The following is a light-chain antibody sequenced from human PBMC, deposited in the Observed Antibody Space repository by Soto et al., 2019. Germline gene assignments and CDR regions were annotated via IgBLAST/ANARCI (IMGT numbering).Light chain of an antibody. CDR1: SPNIGNNY. CDR2: DNN. J-gene: IGLJ1*01. Sequence: VLTQPPSVSAAPGQKVTISCSGSSPNIGNNYVSWYQQVPGTAPKLLIYDNNKRPSGIPDRFSGSKSGTSATLGITGLQTGDEADYYCGTWDSSLSAYVFGTGTKVTVL. V-gene: IGLV1-51*01. CDR3: GTWDSSLSAYV.